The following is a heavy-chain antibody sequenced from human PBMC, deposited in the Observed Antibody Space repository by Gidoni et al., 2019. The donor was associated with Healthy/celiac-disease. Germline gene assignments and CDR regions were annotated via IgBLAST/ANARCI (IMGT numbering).Heavy chain of an antibody. V-gene: IGHV4-34*01. CDR1: GGAFSGCY. CDR2: INHSGST. D-gene: IGHD3-10*01. CDR3: ARGHHYYGSGSRSYWYFDL. J-gene: IGHJ2*01. Sequence: QVQLQQWGAGLLKPAETLSLTCAVDGGAFSGCYWSWVRQPPGKGMEWIGEINHSGSTNYNPSLKSRVTISVDTSKNQFSLKLSSVTAADTAVYYCARGHHYYGSGSRSYWYFDLWGRGTLVTVSS.